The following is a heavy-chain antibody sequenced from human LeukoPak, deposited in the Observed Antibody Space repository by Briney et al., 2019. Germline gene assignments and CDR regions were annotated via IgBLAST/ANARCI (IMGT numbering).Heavy chain of an antibody. CDR3: ARGYITDPFDY. J-gene: IGHJ4*02. CDR1: GGSISNYY. Sequence: PSETLSLTCTVSGGSISNYYWSWIRQPPGKGLEWIGYIYKSGSTDCNPSLKSRVTISVDTSKNQFSLKLSSVTAADTAVYYCARGYITDPFDYRGQGALVAVSS. CDR2: IYKSGST. D-gene: IGHD5-12*01. V-gene: IGHV4-59*01.